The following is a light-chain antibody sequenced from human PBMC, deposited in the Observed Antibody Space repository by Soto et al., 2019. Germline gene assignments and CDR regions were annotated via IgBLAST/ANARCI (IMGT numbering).Light chain of an antibody. V-gene: IGLV2-11*01. J-gene: IGLJ2*01. CDR1: SSDVGGYKY. Sequence: QPVLTQPRSVSGSPGQSVTISCTGTSSDVGGYKYVSWYQQHPGKAPKLMIYDVSKRPSGVPDRFSGSKSGNTASLTISGLQAEDEADYYCCSYAGTYSAFGGGTKLTVL. CDR2: DVS. CDR3: CSYAGTYSA.